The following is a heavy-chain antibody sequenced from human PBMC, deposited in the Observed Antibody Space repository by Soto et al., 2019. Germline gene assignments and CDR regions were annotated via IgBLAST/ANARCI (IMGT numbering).Heavy chain of an antibody. V-gene: IGHV1-2*02. Sequence: GASVKVSCKASGYTFTDYYMHWVRQAPGQGLEWMGWINPNSGGTNYAQKFQGRVTMTRDTSISTAYMELSRLRSDDTAVYYCAGSFAGFRVYDSSGHDAFDIWGQGTMVTVSS. CDR1: GYTFTDYY. J-gene: IGHJ3*02. CDR3: AGSFAGFRVYDSSGHDAFDI. CDR2: INPNSGGT. D-gene: IGHD3-22*01.